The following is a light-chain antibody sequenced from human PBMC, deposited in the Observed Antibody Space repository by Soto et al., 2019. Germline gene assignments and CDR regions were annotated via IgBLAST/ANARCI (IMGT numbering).Light chain of an antibody. Sequence: EIVLTQSPGTLSVSPGERATLSCRASQSISSNYLAWDQQKPGQSPSLLIYGASSRATGIPDRFSGSGYGKDFTLTSGRREPEDSAIYFCQQYGSWTFGQGTKVEIQ. J-gene: IGKJ1*01. V-gene: IGKV3-20*01. CDR2: GAS. CDR3: QQYGSWT. CDR1: QSISSNY.